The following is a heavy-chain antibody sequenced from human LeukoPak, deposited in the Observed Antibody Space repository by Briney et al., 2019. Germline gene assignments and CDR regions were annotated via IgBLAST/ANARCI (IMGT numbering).Heavy chain of an antibody. D-gene: IGHD3-3*01. CDR2: IYTSGST. CDR3: ARVSAAALIYGVADYFDY. Sequence: SETLSLTCTVSSGSISGYYWSWIRQPAGKGLEWIGRIYTSGSTKYNPSLRSRVTMSVDTSKNQLSLKLSSVTAADTAVYYCARVSAAALIYGVADYFDYWGQGALVTVSS. J-gene: IGHJ4*02. V-gene: IGHV4-4*07. CDR1: SGSISGYY.